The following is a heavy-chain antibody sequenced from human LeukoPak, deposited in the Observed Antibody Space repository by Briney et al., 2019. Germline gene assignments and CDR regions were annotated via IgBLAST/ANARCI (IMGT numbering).Heavy chain of an antibody. CDR2: IKQDGSEK. CDR3: ARERRHYYDNSSFTDY. D-gene: IGHD3-22*01. V-gene: IGHV3-7*05. Sequence: GGSLRPSCAASGFISSNYWMSWVRQAPGKGLEWVANIKQDGSEKYSVDSVKGRFTISRDNAENSIYLQMNSLRAEDTAVYYCARERRHYYDNSSFTDYWGQGTLVTVSS. J-gene: IGHJ4*02. CDR1: GFISSNYW.